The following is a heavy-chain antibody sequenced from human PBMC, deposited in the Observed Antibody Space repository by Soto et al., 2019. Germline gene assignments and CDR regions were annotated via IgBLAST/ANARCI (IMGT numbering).Heavy chain of an antibody. CDR3: ERVGSPYYYHSRAYPPCFAH. Sequence: SGTLSLTCAVYGGSFSGYYWGWIRQPPGKGLEWIGEINHSGSTNYNPSLKSRVTISVDTSKNQFSLKLSSVTAADTAVYYCERVGSPYYYHSRAYPPCFAHWAQLRMLTV. J-gene: IGHJ5*02. CDR1: GGSFSGYY. D-gene: IGHD3-22*01. CDR2: INHSGST. V-gene: IGHV4-34*01.